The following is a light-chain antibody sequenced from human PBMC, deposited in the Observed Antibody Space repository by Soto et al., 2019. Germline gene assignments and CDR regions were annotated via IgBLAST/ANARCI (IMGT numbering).Light chain of an antibody. CDR2: EVS. CDR1: SSDVGYYNY. Sequence: QSALTQPASVSGSPGQSITISCTGTSSDVGYYNYVSWYQHQPGKAPKLMIYEVSNRPSGVSNRFSGSKSGNTASLTISGLQAEDEADYYCSSYTTSSTQVFGGGTKVTVL. V-gene: IGLV2-14*01. CDR3: SSYTTSSTQV. J-gene: IGLJ3*02.